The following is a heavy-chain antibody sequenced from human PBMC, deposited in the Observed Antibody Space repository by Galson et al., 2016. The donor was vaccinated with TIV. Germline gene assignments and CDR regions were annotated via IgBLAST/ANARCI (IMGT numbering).Heavy chain of an antibody. CDR2: FYSSGNS. J-gene: IGHJ4*02. Sequence: TLSLTCTVSAASIRGGNYYWSWIRQSAGKGLEWIGRFYSSGNSDYKPSLRRRVTISGDKSKNQVSLTLPSVTAADTAVYYCARASFGSGTYYHYFDFWGPGILVTVSS. CDR3: ARASFGSGTYYHYFDF. D-gene: IGHD3-10*01. V-gene: IGHV4-61*02. CDR1: AASIRGGNYY.